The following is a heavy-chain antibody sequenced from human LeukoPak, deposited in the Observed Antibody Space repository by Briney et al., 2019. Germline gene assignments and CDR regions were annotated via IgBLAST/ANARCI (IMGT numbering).Heavy chain of an antibody. D-gene: IGHD5-18*01. V-gene: IGHV1-69*01. CDR2: IIPIFGTA. J-gene: IGHJ4*02. CDR1: GGTFISYA. Sequence: SVKVSCTASGGTFISYAICWVRQAPGQGLEWMGGIIPIFGTANYAQKFQGRVTITADESTSTAYMELSSLRSEDTAVYYCARGRGGYSYGYEPPTDYWGLGTLVTVSS. CDR3: ARGRGGYSYGYEPPTDY.